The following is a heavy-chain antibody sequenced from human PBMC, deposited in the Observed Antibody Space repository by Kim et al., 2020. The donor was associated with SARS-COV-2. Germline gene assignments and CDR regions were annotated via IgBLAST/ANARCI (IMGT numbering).Heavy chain of an antibody. CDR1: GYTFTSYY. CDR3: ARERPGGGYDFWSGYFYYGMDG. V-gene: IGHV1-46*01. Sequence: ASVKVSCKASGYTFTSYYMHWVRQAPGQGLEWMGIINPSGGSTSYAQKFQGRVTMTRDTSTSTVYMELSSLRSEDTAVYYCARERPGGGYDFWSGYFYYGMDGWGQGTTVTVSS. D-gene: IGHD3-3*01. CDR2: INPSGGST. J-gene: IGHJ6*02.